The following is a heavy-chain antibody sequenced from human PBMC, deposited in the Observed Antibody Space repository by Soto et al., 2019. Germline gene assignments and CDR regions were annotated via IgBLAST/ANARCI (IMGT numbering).Heavy chain of an antibody. CDR2: IYWDDDK. D-gene: IGHD4-17*01. J-gene: IGHJ2*01. CDR1: GFSLSTSGVG. V-gene: IGHV2-5*02. Sequence: QITLKESGPTLVKPTQTLTLTCTFSGFSLSTSGVGVGWIRQPPGKALEWLALIYWDDDKRYSPSLKSRLTITKDTSKNQVVLTMTNMNPEDTATYYCAHKYYGDWYFDLWGRGTLVTVSS. CDR3: AHKYYGDWYFDL.